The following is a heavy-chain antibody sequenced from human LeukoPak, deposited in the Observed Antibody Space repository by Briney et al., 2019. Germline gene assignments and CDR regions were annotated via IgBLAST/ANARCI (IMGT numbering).Heavy chain of an antibody. Sequence: ASVKVSCKASGYTFTGYYMHWVRQAPGQGLEWMGWINPNSGGTNYAQKFQGRVTMTRDTSISTAYMELSRLRSDDTAVYYCARDPDYDFWGGYSDAFDIWGQGTMVTVSS. V-gene: IGHV1-2*02. CDR2: INPNSGGT. J-gene: IGHJ3*02. D-gene: IGHD3-3*01. CDR3: ARDPDYDFWGGYSDAFDI. CDR1: GYTFTGYY.